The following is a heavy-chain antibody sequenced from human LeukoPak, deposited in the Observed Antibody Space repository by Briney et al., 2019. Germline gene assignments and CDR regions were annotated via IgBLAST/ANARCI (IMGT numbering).Heavy chain of an antibody. V-gene: IGHV4-39*07. J-gene: IGHJ6*02. D-gene: IGHD3-3*01. CDR2: IYYSGST. CDR1: GDSISNSYYY. Sequence: SETLSLTCTVSGDSISNSYYYWGWIRQPPVKGLEWIANIYYSGSTNYNPSLKSRVTISVDTSKNQFSLKLSSVTAADTAVYYCARGEAYYDFWSGYSYRIPQKYGMDVWGQGTTVTVSS. CDR3: ARGEAYYDFWSGYSYRIPQKYGMDV.